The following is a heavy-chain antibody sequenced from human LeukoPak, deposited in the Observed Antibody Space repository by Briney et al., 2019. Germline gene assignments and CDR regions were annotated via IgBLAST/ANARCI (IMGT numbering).Heavy chain of an antibody. CDR2: ISGSGGST. CDR3: AKQANYYGSGSYSYIDY. V-gene: IGHV3-23*01. J-gene: IGHJ4*02. Sequence: GGSLRLSCAASGFTFSSYGMSWVRQAPGKGLEWVSAISGSGGSTYYADSVKGRFTISRDNSKNTLYLQMNSLRAEDTAVYYCAKQANYYGSGSYSYIDYWGQGTLVTVSS. CDR1: GFTFSSYG. D-gene: IGHD3-10*01.